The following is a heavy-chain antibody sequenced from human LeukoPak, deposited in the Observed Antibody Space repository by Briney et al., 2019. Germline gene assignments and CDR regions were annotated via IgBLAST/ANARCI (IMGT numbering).Heavy chain of an antibody. CDR1: GFTFSSFG. Sequence: GGSLRLSCAASGFTFSSFGMHWVRQAPGKGLEWVAVMSYDGSNKYYADSVKGRFAISRDNSINTLYLQMNSLRAEDTAVYYCAKGPTGYSSSWPDYWGQGTLVTVSS. J-gene: IGHJ4*02. CDR2: MSYDGSNK. V-gene: IGHV3-30*18. CDR3: AKGPTGYSSSWPDY. D-gene: IGHD6-13*01.